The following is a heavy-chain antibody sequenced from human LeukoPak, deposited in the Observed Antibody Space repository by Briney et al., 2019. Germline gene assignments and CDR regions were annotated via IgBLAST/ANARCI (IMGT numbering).Heavy chain of an antibody. J-gene: IGHJ4*02. CDR3: ARHLNYYLDY. CDR2: ISSSSSYI. D-gene: IGHD3-10*01. Sequence: GGSLRLSCAASGFTVSSNYMNWVRQAPGKGLEWVSSISSSSSYIYYADSVKGRFTISRDNAKNTLYLQMNSLRAEDTAVYYCARHLNYYLDYWGQGTLVTVSS. CDR1: GFTVSSNY. V-gene: IGHV3-21*01.